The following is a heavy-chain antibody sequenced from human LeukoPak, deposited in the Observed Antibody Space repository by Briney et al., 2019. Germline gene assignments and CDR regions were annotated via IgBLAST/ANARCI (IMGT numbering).Heavy chain of an antibody. Sequence: SVKVSCKASGGTFSSYAISWVRQAPGQGLEWMGGIIPIFGTANYAQKFQGRVTITADESTSTAYMELSSLRSEDTAVYYCASFITSTYYYDTNAFDIWGQGTMVTVSS. J-gene: IGHJ3*02. V-gene: IGHV1-69*13. D-gene: IGHD3-22*01. CDR3: ASFITSTYYYDTNAFDI. CDR1: GGTFSSYA. CDR2: IIPIFGTA.